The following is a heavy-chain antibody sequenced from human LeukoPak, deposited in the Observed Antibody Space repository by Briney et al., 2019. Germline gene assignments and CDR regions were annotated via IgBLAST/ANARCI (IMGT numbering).Heavy chain of an antibody. D-gene: IGHD3-3*02. Sequence: PGGSLLLSCAASRIPISTYDMSWVRPAPGKGLGWVSDVSGSGAGTSYTHTVKGPFTISRDKSKNTLYLQINSVRAKDTALYNSAKDLSRPGHYLDYWGQGALVTVSS. V-gene: IGHV3-23*01. J-gene: IGHJ4*02. CDR3: AKDLSRPGHYLDY. CDR1: RIPISTYD. CDR2: VSGSGAGT.